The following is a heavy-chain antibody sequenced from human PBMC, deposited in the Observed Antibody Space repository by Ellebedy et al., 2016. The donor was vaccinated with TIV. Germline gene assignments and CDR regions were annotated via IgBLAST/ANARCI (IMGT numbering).Heavy chain of an antibody. Sequence: SETLSLTXTVSGGYLRTYYWSWIRQSPGKGLEWIGYIYYSGSTDYNPSLKSRVTISVDTSKNQFSLKLSSLTAADTARYYCARANWELGDAFDIWGQGTMVTVS. V-gene: IGHV4-59*12. CDR2: IYYSGST. J-gene: IGHJ3*02. CDR3: ARANWELGDAFDI. CDR1: GGYLRTYY. D-gene: IGHD1-1*01.